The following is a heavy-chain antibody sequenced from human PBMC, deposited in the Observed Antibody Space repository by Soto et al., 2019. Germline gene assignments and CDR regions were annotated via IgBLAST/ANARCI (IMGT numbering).Heavy chain of an antibody. V-gene: IGHV5-51*01. Sequence: GESLKISCEGSGYSFTSYWIGWVRQMPGKGLEWMGIIYPGDSDTRYSPSFQGQVTISADKSISTAYLQWSSLKASDTAMYYCARMNYYDSSGYYNLGAFDIWGQGTMVTVSS. CDR1: GYSFTSYW. J-gene: IGHJ3*02. CDR2: IYPGDSDT. CDR3: ARMNYYDSSGYYNLGAFDI. D-gene: IGHD3-22*01.